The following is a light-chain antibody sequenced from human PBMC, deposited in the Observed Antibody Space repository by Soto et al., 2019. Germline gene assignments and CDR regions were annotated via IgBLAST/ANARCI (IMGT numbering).Light chain of an antibody. CDR1: QSVSSN. CDR3: QQYNDWPPYT. V-gene: IGKV3-15*01. J-gene: IGKJ2*01. CDR2: GAS. Sequence: EIVMTQSPATLSVSPGDRATLSCRASQSVSSNLAWYQQKPGQAPRLLIYGASTRATGIPARFSGSGSGTDFTLTISSLQSEDFAVYDCQQYNDWPPYTFGQGTNLEIK.